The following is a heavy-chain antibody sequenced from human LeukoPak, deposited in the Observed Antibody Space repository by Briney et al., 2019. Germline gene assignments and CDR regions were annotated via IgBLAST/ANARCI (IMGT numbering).Heavy chain of an antibody. V-gene: IGHV1-2*06. D-gene: IGHD1-26*01. CDR3: ARDLDQYSGRYGGFGHDF. CDR2: INPNSGGT. Sequence: ASVKVSCKASGYTFTGYYMRWVRQAPGQGLEWMGRINPNSGGTNYAQKFQGRVTMTRDTAISTAYMELSRLRSDDTAVYYCARDLDQYSGRYGGFGHDFWGQGTLVTVSS. J-gene: IGHJ4*02. CDR1: GYTFTGYY.